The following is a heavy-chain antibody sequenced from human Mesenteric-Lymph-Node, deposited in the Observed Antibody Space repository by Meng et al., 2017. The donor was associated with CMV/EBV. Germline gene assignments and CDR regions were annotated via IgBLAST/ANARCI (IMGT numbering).Heavy chain of an antibody. Sequence: SGGTFSSYAMSREREGQGQGLEWVGGIVTIHGRANYEQKDQGRGRITADKSTCTDYMELSSLRSEDADMYDCARGPDIVVVTYWYFDLWGRGTLVTVSS. CDR2: IVTIHGRA. J-gene: IGHJ2*01. CDR1: GGTFSSYA. CDR3: ARGPDIVVVTYWYFDL. V-gene: IGHV1-69*10. D-gene: IGHD2-21*02.